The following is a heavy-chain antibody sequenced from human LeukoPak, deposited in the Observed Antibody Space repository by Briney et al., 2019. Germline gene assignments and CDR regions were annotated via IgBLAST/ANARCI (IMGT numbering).Heavy chain of an antibody. D-gene: IGHD5-24*01. J-gene: IGHJ5*02. CDR2: IIPIFGTA. V-gene: IGHV1-69*13. CDR1: GGTFSSYA. CDR3: AMSLPPTRHTFNWFDP. Sequence: GASVKVSCKASGGTFSSYAISWVRQAPGQGLEWMGGIIPIFGTANYAQKFQGRVTITADESTSTAYMELSSLRSEDTAVYYCAMSLPPTRHTFNWFDPWGQGTLVTVSS.